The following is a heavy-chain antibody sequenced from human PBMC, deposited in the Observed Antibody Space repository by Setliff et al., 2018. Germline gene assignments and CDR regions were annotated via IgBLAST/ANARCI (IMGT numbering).Heavy chain of an antibody. CDR1: GGTFSSYD. J-gene: IGHJ4*02. V-gene: IGHV1-69*05. CDR2: IIPIFGTA. CDR3: ARGSSSGYYFDY. D-gene: IGHD6-6*01. Sequence: ASVKVSCKASGGTFSSYDISWVRQAPGQGLEWMGRIIPIFGTANYAQKFQGRVTMTTDTSTSTAYMELRSLRSDDTAVYYCARGSSSGYYFDYWGQGTLVTVSS.